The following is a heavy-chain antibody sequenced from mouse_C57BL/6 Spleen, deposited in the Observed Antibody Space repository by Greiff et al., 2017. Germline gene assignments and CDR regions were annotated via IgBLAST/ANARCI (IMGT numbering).Heavy chain of an antibody. CDR1: GFSLTSYG. CDR2: IWGGGST. J-gene: IGHJ1*03. Sequence: VQLQQSGPGLVAPSQSLSITCTVSGFSLTSYGVDWVRQPPGKGLEWLGVIWGGGSTNYNSALMSRLSISKDNSKSQFFLKMNSLQTDDTAMYYWAKRYGSSHEGYWYFDVWGTGTTGTVSS. V-gene: IGHV2-9*01. D-gene: IGHD1-1*01. CDR3: AKRYGSSHEGYWYFDV.